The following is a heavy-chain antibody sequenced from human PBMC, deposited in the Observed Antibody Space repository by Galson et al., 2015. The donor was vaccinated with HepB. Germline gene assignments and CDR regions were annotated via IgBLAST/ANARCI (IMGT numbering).Heavy chain of an antibody. D-gene: IGHD3-16*01. J-gene: IGHJ5*02. CDR1: GFIFRHHA. V-gene: IGHV3-23*01. Sequence: SLRLSCAGSGFIFRHHAMAWIRQAPGKGLEWVSGINGRGATRSYSDAVKGRFSISRDNSKDTVFLQMDNLRAEDTAVYYCVKEGSWFGGAWFDPWGQGALVTVS. CDR3: VKEGSWFGGAWFDP. CDR2: INGRGATR.